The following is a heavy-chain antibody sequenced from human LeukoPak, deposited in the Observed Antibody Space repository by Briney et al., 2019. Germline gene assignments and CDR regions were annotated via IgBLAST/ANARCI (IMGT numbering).Heavy chain of an antibody. CDR2: ISAYNGNT. CDR1: GYTFTSYG. CDR3: ARERIAVAGTGQYFDY. V-gene: IGHV1-18*01. D-gene: IGHD6-19*01. Sequence: ASVKVSCTASGYTFTSYGISWVRQAPGQGLEWMGWISAYNGNTNYAQKLQGRVTMTTDTSTSTAYMELRSLRSDDTAVYYCARERIAVAGTGQYFDYWGQGTLVTVSS. J-gene: IGHJ4*02.